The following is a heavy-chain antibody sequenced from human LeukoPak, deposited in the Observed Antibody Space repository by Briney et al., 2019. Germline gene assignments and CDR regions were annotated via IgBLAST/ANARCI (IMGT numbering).Heavy chain of an antibody. J-gene: IGHJ2*01. V-gene: IGHV5-51*01. CDR1: GYIFTNYW. D-gene: IGHD2-2*01. CDR2: IYPGDSDT. Sequence: GESLKISCKGSGYIFTNYWIGWVRQMPGKGLEWMGMIYPGDSDTIYSPSFQGQVTISADKSITTAHLQWSSLKPSDTAMYYCARLGAIVVVPDAMPDWYCDLSGRGALVTVSS. CDR3: ARLGAIVVVPDAMPDWYCDL.